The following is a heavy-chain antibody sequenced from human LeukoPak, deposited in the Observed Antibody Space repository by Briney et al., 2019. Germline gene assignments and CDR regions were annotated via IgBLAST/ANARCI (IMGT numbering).Heavy chain of an antibody. V-gene: IGHV1-2*02. CDR2: VNPNSGGT. D-gene: IGHD3-10*01. Sequence: ASVKVSCKASGYTFTSYYMHWVRQAPGQGLEWMGWVNPNSGGTNYAQKFQGRVTMTRDTSISTAYMELSRLRSDDTAVYYCARGNMVRGKNYYFDYWGQGTLDTVSS. CDR3: ARGNMVRGKNYYFDY. CDR1: GYTFTSYY. J-gene: IGHJ4*02.